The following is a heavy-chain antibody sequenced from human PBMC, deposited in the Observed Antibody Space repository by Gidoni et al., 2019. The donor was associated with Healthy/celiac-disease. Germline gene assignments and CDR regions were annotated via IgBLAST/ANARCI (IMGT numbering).Heavy chain of an antibody. D-gene: IGHD7-27*01. V-gene: IGHV3-33*01. Sequence: QVQLVESGGGVVQPGRSLRLSCAASGFTFSSYGMHWVRQAPGKGLEWVAVIWYDGSNKYYADSVKGRFTISRDNSKNTLYLQMNSLRAEDTAVYYCARDGDVTPGAFDIWGQGTMVTVSS. CDR3: ARDGDVTPGAFDI. CDR1: GFTFSSYG. CDR2: IWYDGSNK. J-gene: IGHJ3*02.